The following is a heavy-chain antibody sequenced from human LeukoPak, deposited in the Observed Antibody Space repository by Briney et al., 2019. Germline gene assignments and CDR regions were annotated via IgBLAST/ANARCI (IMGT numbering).Heavy chain of an antibody. V-gene: IGHV3-30*04. Sequence: GRSLRLSCAASGFTFSSYAMHWVRQAPGKGLEWVAVISYDGSNKYYADSVKGRFTISRDNSKNTLYLQMNSLRAEDTAVYYCAKARMRYSYDYYFDYWGQGTLVTVSS. CDR1: GFTFSSYA. J-gene: IGHJ4*02. CDR3: AKARMRYSYDYYFDY. CDR2: ISYDGSNK. D-gene: IGHD5-18*01.